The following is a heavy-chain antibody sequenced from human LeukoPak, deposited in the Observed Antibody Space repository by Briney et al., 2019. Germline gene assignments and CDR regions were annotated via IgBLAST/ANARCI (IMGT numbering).Heavy chain of an antibody. J-gene: IGHJ4*02. V-gene: IGHV3-33*01. Sequence: GRSLRLSCAASGFTFSTYGMHWVRQAPGKGLEWVASIWYDGSNPYYADSVKGRFTISRDNAKNSLYLQMNSLRDEDTAAYYCARAAVLDFWGQGTLVTVSS. CDR3: ARAAVLDF. CDR1: GFTFSTYG. CDR2: IWYDGSNP. D-gene: IGHD6-6*01.